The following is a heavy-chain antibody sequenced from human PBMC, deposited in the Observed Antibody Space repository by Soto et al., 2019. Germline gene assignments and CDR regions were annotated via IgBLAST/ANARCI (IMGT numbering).Heavy chain of an antibody. CDR2: IYYSGST. CDR1: GGSISSSSYY. J-gene: IGHJ5*02. Sequence: SETLSLTCTVSGGSISSSSYYWGWIRQPPGKGLGWIGSIYYSGSTYYTPSLKSRVTISVDTSKNQFSLKLSSVTAADTAVYYCATFSGYYYGSGSLNWFDPWGQGTLVTVSS. V-gene: IGHV4-39*01. D-gene: IGHD3-10*01. CDR3: ATFSGYYYGSGSLNWFDP.